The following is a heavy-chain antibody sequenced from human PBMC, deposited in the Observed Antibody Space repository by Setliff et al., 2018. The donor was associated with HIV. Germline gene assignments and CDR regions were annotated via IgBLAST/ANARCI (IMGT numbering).Heavy chain of an antibody. CDR1: GGSMSSYY. CDR2: IYYTGST. D-gene: IGHD3-10*01. CDR3: ARNRVPSSL. J-gene: IGHJ4*02. V-gene: IGHV4-59*01. Sequence: SETLSLTCTVSGGSMSSYYWSWNRQPPGKGLEWIGSIYYTGSTDYNPSLMSRVTISLDTPKNQFSLKLNSVIAADTAVYYCARNRVPSSLWGQGTLVTVSS.